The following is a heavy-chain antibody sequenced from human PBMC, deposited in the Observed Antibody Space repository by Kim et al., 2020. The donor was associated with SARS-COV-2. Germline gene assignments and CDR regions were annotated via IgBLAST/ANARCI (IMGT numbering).Heavy chain of an antibody. D-gene: IGHD3-10*01. CDR2: IYTSGST. CDR1: GGSISSGSYY. V-gene: IGHV4-61*02. J-gene: IGHJ6*02. Sequence: SETLSLTCTVSGGSISSGSYYWSWIRQPAGKGLEWIGRIYTSGSTNYNPSLKSRVTISVDTSKNQFSLKLSSVTAADTAVYYCARVYDPRAMVRGVIREMLRYYGMDVWGQGTTVTVSS. CDR3: ARVYDPRAMVRGVIREMLRYYGMDV.